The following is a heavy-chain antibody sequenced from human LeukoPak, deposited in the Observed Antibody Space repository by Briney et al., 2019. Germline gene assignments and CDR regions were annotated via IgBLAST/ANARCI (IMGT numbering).Heavy chain of an antibody. V-gene: IGHV3-21*01. Sequence: GGSLRLSCAASGFTFNSSSMNWVRKAPGKVLEWVSSISSSSNYIYYADSVKGRFTISRDNAKNSLYLQMNSLRAEDTAVYYCAKDSAYYYDSSGYFYDWGQGTLVTVSS. D-gene: IGHD3-22*01. CDR1: GFTFNSSS. J-gene: IGHJ4*02. CDR2: ISSSSNYI. CDR3: AKDSAYYYDSSGYFYD.